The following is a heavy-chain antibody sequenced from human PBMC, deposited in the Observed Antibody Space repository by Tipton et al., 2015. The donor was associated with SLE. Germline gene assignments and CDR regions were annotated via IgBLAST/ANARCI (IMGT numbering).Heavy chain of an antibody. CDR3: ARDQAKDPVVVAVNHDAFDI. Sequence: TLSLTCTVSGGSITTGGYFWIWIRQHPGKGLDYIGYIYDSGNTYYNPSLKSRVTISLDTSKNQFSLKLSSVTAADTAVYYCARDQAKDPVVVAVNHDAFDIWGQGTMVTVSS. D-gene: IGHD2-15*01. V-gene: IGHV4-31*03. J-gene: IGHJ3*02. CDR1: GGSITTGGYF. CDR2: IYDSGNT.